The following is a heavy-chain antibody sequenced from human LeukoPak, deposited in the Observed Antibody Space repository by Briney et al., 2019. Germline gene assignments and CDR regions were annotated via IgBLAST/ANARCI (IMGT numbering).Heavy chain of an antibody. J-gene: IGHJ4*02. V-gene: IGHV3-64*01. D-gene: IGHD3-22*01. Sequence: AGGSLRLSCAASGFTFDRYSMNWVRQAPGKGLEYVSAISSNGGSTYYANSVKGRFTISRDNSKNTLYLQMGSLRAEDMAVYYCARERDYYDSGGPFDYWGQGTLVTVSS. CDR3: ARERDYYDSGGPFDY. CDR1: GFTFDRYS. CDR2: ISSNGGST.